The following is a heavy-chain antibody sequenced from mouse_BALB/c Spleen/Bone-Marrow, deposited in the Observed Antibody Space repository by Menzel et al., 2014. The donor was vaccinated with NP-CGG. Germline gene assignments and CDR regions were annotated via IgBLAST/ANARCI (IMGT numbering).Heavy chain of an antibody. D-gene: IGHD1-1*01. J-gene: IGHJ4*01. Sequence: EVKLMESGGGLVQPGGSLKLSCAASGFDFSRLWMSWVRQAPGKGLEWIGEINPDSRTINYTPSLKDKFIISRDNAKNTLYLQMSKVRSEDTALYYCARLGYYGAMEYWGRGTSVTVSS. CDR2: INPDSRTI. V-gene: IGHV4-1*02. CDR1: GFDFSRLW. CDR3: ARLGYYGAMEY.